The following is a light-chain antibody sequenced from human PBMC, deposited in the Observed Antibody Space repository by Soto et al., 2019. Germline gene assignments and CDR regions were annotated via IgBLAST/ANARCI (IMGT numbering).Light chain of an antibody. CDR1: QSIGKH. V-gene: IGKV1-39*01. Sequence: DIQMTQSPSSLSASVGDRFTITCRASQSIGKHLNWYQQKPGKAPKFLIYAASNLQSGVPSRFSGSGSGTDFTLTVNSLQPEGFATYYCQQGYTSAITFGQGTRLEI. J-gene: IGKJ5*01. CDR2: AAS. CDR3: QQGYTSAIT.